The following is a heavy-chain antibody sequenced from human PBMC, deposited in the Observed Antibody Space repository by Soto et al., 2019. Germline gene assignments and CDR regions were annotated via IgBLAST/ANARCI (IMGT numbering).Heavy chain of an antibody. Sequence: GGSLRLSCAASGFTFSSYSMNWVRQAPGKGLEWVSYISSSSSTIYYADSVKGRFTISRDNAKNSLYLQMNSLRDEDTAVYYCARDRGSEYSSSSIDYWGQGTLVTVSS. CDR1: GFTFSSYS. J-gene: IGHJ4*02. D-gene: IGHD6-6*01. CDR3: ARDRGSEYSSSSIDY. CDR2: ISSSSSTI. V-gene: IGHV3-48*02.